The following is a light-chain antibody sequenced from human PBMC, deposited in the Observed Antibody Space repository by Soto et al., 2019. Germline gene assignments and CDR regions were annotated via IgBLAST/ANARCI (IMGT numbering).Light chain of an antibody. Sequence: EIVLTHSPGTLSLSQGERATLSCRSSQSVSNNYLAWYQQKPGQAPRLLIYGASNRATGTPDRFSGSGSGTDFTLTISRLEPEDSAVYYCQQYGSSGTFGQGTKVDIK. CDR2: GAS. CDR1: QSVSNNY. J-gene: IGKJ1*01. CDR3: QQYGSSGT. V-gene: IGKV3-20*01.